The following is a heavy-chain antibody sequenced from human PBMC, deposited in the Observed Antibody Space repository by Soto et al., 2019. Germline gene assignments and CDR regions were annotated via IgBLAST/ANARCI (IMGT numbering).Heavy chain of an antibody. J-gene: IGHJ1*01. D-gene: IGHD2-21*02. V-gene: IGHV4-31*03. CDR2: ISDRGTT. CDR1: GDSVTTGGYY. Sequence: SETLSLTCTVSGDSVTTGGYYWSWIRHHAGKGLEWIGYISDRGTTDYNPSLKSRITISVDTSKNQFSLTLNSVIAADTAVYYCATPPPYCGGDCYSLYFHHWGQGTLVTVSS. CDR3: ATPPPYCGGDCYSLYFHH.